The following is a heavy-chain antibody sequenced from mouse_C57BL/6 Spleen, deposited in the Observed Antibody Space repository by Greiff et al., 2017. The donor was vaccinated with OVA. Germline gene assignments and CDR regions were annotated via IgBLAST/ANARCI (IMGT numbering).Heavy chain of an antibody. Sequence: EVQRVESGGGLVKPGGSLKLSCAASGFTFSSYAMSWVRQTPEKRLEWVATISDGGSYTYYPDNVKGRFTISRDNAKNNLYLQMSHLKSEDTAMYYCARSSTMVTGAWFAYWGQGTLVTVSA. J-gene: IGHJ3*01. CDR3: ARSSTMVTGAWFAY. CDR1: GFTFSSYA. D-gene: IGHD2-2*01. V-gene: IGHV5-4*01. CDR2: ISDGGSYT.